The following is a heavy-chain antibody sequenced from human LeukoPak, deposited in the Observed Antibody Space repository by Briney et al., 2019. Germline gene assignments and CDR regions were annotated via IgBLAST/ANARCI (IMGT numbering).Heavy chain of an antibody. Sequence: GGSLRLSCAASGSTFDDYAMHWVRQAPGKGLEWVSGISWNSGSIGYADSVKGRFTISRDNAKNSLYLQMNSLRAEDTALYYCAKDKPTDYYDSSGYWSEYYFDYWGQGTLVTVSS. CDR2: ISWNSGSI. J-gene: IGHJ4*02. CDR1: GSTFDDYA. D-gene: IGHD3-22*01. V-gene: IGHV3-9*01. CDR3: AKDKPTDYYDSSGYWSEYYFDY.